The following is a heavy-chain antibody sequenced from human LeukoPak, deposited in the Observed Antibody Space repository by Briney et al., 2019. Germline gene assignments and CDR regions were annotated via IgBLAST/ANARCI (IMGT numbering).Heavy chain of an antibody. V-gene: IGHV3-30*04. D-gene: IGHD3-22*01. Sequence: GGSLRLSCAASGFTYSSYAMHWVRQAPGKGLEGVAVISYDGSNKYYADSVKGRFTISRDNSKNTLYLQMNSLRAEDTAVYYCARETTSPQYYDSSGFDYWGQGTLVTVSS. J-gene: IGHJ4*02. CDR1: GFTYSSYA. CDR2: ISYDGSNK. CDR3: ARETTSPQYYDSSGFDY.